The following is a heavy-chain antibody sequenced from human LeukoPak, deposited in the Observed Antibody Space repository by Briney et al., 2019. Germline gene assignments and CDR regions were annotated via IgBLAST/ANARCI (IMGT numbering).Heavy chain of an antibody. CDR2: IIHSGST. V-gene: IGHV4-34*12. CDR1: GGFFSGYY. CDR3: AGSGSYFYYYYYYMDV. D-gene: IGHD3-10*01. J-gene: IGHJ6*03. Sequence: SETLSLTCAVYGGFFSGYYWRWVSQPPGKGLEWIGEIIHSGSTNYNQYLKSRVTISVDTSKNQFSLKLSSVTAAHTAVYYCAGSGSYFYYYYYYMDVWGKGTTVTVSS.